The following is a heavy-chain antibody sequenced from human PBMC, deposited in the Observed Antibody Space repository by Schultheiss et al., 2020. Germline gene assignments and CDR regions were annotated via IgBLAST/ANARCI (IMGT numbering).Heavy chain of an antibody. CDR1: GYTFTSYG. CDR2: MNPNSGNT. CDR3: ARVACCSNTNCYRCDAFDI. Sequence: ASVKVSCKASGYTFTSYGISWVRQAPGQGLEWMGWMNPNSGNTGYAQKFQGRVTMTRNTSISTAYMELSSLRSEDTAVYYCARVACCSNTNCYRCDAFDIWGQGTVVTVSS. J-gene: IGHJ3*02. D-gene: IGHD2-2*02. V-gene: IGHV1-8*02.